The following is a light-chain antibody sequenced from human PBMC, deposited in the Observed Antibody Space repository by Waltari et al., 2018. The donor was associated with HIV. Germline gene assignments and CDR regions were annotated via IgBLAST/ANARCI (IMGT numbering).Light chain of an antibody. CDR3: EQNNSFTWK. CDR2: KAS. CDR1: KRISSW. Sequence: DIQLTHYPSTLSASVGDRVTITCRASKRISSWLAWYQQKPEKAPKFLIYKASSLESEVPSRSSSSGSGTEFTLNNSSLQPDNFATYYCEQNNSFTWKFGAGTTVEIK. V-gene: IGKV1-5*03. J-gene: IGKJ1*01.